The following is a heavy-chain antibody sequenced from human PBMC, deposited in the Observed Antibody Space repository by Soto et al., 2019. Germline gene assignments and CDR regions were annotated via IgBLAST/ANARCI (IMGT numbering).Heavy chain of an antibody. CDR2: INRDGSER. V-gene: IGHV3-7*03. Sequence: PGGSLRLSCAASGVTLSSYWMSWVRQAPGKGLEWVANINRDGSERNYVDSVKGRFTISRDNTESSLYLQIDSLRVEDTAVFYCARYTNYALAYWGQGTLVTLSS. D-gene: IGHD3-3*01. CDR1: GVTLSSYW. J-gene: IGHJ4*02. CDR3: ARYTNYALAY.